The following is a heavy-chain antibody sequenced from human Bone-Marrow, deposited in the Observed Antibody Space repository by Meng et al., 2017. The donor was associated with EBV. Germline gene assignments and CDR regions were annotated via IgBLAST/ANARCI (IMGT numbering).Heavy chain of an antibody. D-gene: IGHD6-19*01. J-gene: IGHJ4*02. CDR1: GYTFTGYY. V-gene: IGHV1-2*06. Sequence: QLGQAGDEVKKPGASLKVSCNASGYTFTGYYMHWVRQAPGQGLEWMGRINPNSGGTNYAQKFQGRVTMTRDTSISTAYMELSRLRSDDTAVYYCASGRSSGWYQDYYFDYWGQGTLVTVSS. CDR2: INPNSGGT. CDR3: ASGRSSGWYQDYYFDY.